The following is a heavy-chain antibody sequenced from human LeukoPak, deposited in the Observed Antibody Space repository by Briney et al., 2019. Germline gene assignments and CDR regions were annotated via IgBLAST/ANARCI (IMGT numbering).Heavy chain of an antibody. CDR1: GYTFTTYW. D-gene: IGHD2-15*01. V-gene: IGHV5-51*01. Sequence: GESLKISCKGSGYTFTTYWIGWVRQMPGKGLEWMGIIYPGDSDTRYSPSFQGQVTISADKSISTAYPQWSSLKASDTAMYYCARGLYCSGGSCYFDYWGQGTLVTVSS. J-gene: IGHJ4*02. CDR2: IYPGDSDT. CDR3: ARGLYCSGGSCYFDY.